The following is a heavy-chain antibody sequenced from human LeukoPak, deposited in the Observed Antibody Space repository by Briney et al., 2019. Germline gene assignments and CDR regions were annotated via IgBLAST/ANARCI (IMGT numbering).Heavy chain of an antibody. CDR1: GFTFSNAW. CDR3: TTDQSVAAAGIDY. Sequence: GGSLRLSCAASGFTFSNAWMSWVRQAPGKGLEWVCRIKSKTDGGATDYAAPVKGRFTISIDDSKNTLYLQMNSLKTEDTAVYHCTTDQSVAAAGIDYWGQGTLVTVSS. V-gene: IGHV3-15*01. CDR2: IKSKTDGGAT. J-gene: IGHJ4*02. D-gene: IGHD6-13*01.